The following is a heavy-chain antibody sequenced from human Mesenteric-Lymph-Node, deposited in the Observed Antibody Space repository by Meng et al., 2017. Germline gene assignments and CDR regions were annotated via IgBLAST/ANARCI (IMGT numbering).Heavy chain of an antibody. D-gene: IGHD4-17*01. CDR1: VGSVGSGSYY. Sequence: PGLVGPVHTLSFPFMVPVGSVGSGSYYWGWIRQPPGKGLEWIGYIYYSGSTNYNPSLKSRVTISVDTSKNQFSLKLSSVTAADTAVYYCARLTTVTYYFDYWGQGTLVTVSS. V-gene: IGHV4-61*01. CDR2: IYYSGST. CDR3: ARLTTVTYYFDY. J-gene: IGHJ4*02.